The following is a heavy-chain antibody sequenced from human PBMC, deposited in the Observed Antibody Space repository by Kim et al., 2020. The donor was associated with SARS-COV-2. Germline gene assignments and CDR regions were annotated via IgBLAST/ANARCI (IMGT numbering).Heavy chain of an antibody. J-gene: IGHJ4*02. CDR3: AREPYSSTWLDY. Sequence: GSLRLSCAVSGITVTTPYLNWVRQAPGKGLEWVSTIYSGGTTYYADSVKGRFTISRDTSKNTLYLQMNSLRAEDTAVYYCAREPYSSTWLDYWGPGTLVTVSS. V-gene: IGHV3-66*01. CDR2: IYSGGTT. CDR1: GITVTTPY. D-gene: IGHD6-13*01.